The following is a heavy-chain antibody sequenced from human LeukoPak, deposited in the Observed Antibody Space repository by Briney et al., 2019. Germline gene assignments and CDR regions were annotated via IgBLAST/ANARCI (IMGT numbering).Heavy chain of an antibody. CDR3: AKDRPNYHESNGHYYRRNGDY. D-gene: IGHD3-22*01. J-gene: IGHJ4*02. V-gene: IGHV3-23*01. CDR2: ISSSDDII. CDR1: GFTFHNYA. Sequence: GGSLRLSCAASGFTFHNYAMSWVRQAPGKGLEWVSAISSSDDIIFYADSVKGRFTISRDNSRYTLYLQMNSLRAEDAAMYYCAKDRPNYHESNGHYYRRNGDYWGQGTLVTVSS.